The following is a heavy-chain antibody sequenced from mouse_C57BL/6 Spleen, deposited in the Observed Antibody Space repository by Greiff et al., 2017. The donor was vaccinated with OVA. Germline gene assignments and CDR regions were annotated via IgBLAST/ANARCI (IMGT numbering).Heavy chain of an antibody. CDR2: INPNNGGT. J-gene: IGHJ4*01. D-gene: IGHD1-1*01. V-gene: IGHV1-22*01. CDR3: ARAHIYYGSSYDAMDY. CDR1: GYTFTDYN. Sequence: VQLQQSGPELVKPGASVKLSCKASGYTFTDYNMHWVKQSHGKSLEWIGYINPNNGGTSYNQKFKGKATLTVNKSSSTAYMELRSLTSEDSAVYYCARAHIYYGSSYDAMDYWGQGTSVTVSS.